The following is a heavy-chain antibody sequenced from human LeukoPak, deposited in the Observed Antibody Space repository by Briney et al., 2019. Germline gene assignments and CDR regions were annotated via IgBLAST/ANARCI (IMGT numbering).Heavy chain of an antibody. CDR3: ARAIVAWFDP. Sequence: SQTLSLTCTVSGGSISSGGYYWSSIRQHPGKGLEWIGYIYYSGSTYYNPSLKSRVTISVDTSKNQFSVKLSSVTAADTAVYYCARAIVAWFDPWGQGTLVTVSS. D-gene: IGHD5-12*01. J-gene: IGHJ5*02. CDR1: GGSISSGGYY. CDR2: IYYSGST. V-gene: IGHV4-31*03.